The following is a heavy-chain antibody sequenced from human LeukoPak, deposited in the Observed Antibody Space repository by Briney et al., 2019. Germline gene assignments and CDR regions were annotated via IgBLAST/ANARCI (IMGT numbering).Heavy chain of an antibody. J-gene: IGHJ4*02. D-gene: IGHD6-13*01. CDR2: INHSGST. V-gene: IGHV4-59*01. CDR3: ANGYSSTWYYFDY. CDR1: GDSISSYY. Sequence: PSETLSLTCTVSGDSISSYYWSWIRQPPGKGLEWIGYINHSGSTNYNPSLKRRITISADTSKDQFSLKLASVTAADTAVYYCANGYSSTWYYFDYWGQGTLVTVSS.